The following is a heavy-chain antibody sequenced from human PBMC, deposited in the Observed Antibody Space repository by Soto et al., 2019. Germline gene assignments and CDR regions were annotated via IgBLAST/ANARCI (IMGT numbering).Heavy chain of an antibody. CDR3: TWTGTNWFAS. CDR1: GFTFSGYA. J-gene: IGHJ5*01. CDR2: IKSGGPT. D-gene: IGHD1-1*01. Sequence: GGSLRLSCAASGFTFSGYAMSWVRQAPGKGLEWVGRIKSGGPTDYAAPVKGRFTISRDDSKNTVYLQMNSLKTEDTAVYYCTWTGTNWFASWGQGTLVTVSS. V-gene: IGHV3-15*01.